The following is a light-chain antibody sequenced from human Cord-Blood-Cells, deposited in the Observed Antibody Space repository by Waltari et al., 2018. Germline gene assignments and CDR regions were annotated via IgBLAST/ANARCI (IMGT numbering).Light chain of an antibody. CDR3: CSYAGSSTFWV. V-gene: IGLV2-23*02. CDR1: SSDVGSYNL. Sequence: QSALTQPASVSGSPGQSITIHCTGTSSDVGSYNLVSWYQQHPGKAPKLMIYEVSKRPSGVSNRFSGSKSGNTASLTISGLQAEDEADYYCCSYAGSSTFWVFGSGTKVTVL. CDR2: EVS. J-gene: IGLJ1*01.